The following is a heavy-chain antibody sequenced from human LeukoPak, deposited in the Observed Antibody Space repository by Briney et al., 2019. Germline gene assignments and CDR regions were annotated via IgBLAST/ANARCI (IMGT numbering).Heavy chain of an antibody. CDR2: IKQDGSEK. D-gene: IGHD3-3*01. Sequence: GGSLRLSCAASGFTFSSYWMSWVRQAPGKGLEWVANIKQDGSEKYYVDSVKGRFTISRDNAKNSLYLQMNSLRAEDTDVYYCARENTIFGVVINYWGQGTLVTVSS. V-gene: IGHV3-7*01. J-gene: IGHJ4*02. CDR3: ARENTIFGVVINY. CDR1: GFTFSSYW.